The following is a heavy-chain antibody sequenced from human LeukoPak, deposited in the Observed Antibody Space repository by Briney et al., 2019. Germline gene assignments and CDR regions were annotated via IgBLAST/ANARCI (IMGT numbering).Heavy chain of an antibody. V-gene: IGHV3-21*01. CDR2: ISSSSSYI. CDR1: GFTFSSYS. Sequence: GGSLRLSCAASGFTFSSYSMNWVRQAPGKGLEWVSSISSSSSYIYYADSVKGRFTISRDNAKNSLCLQMNSLRAEDTAVYYCARGARSGSYSGYWGQGTLVTVSS. D-gene: IGHD1-26*01. CDR3: ARGARSGSYSGY. J-gene: IGHJ4*02.